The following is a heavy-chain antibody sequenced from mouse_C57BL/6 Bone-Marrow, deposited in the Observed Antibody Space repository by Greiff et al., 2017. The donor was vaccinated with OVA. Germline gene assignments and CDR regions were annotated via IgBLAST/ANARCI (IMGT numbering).Heavy chain of an antibody. Sequence: QVHVKQPGTELVKPGASVKLSCKASGYTFTSYWMHWVKQRPGQGLEWIGNINPSNGGTNYNEKFKSKATLTVDKSSSTAYMQLSSLTSEDSAVYYCARSRYYDYDGFAYWGQGTLVTVSA. CDR3: ARSRYYDYDGFAY. D-gene: IGHD2-4*01. J-gene: IGHJ3*01. V-gene: IGHV1-53*01. CDR2: INPSNGGT. CDR1: GYTFTSYW.